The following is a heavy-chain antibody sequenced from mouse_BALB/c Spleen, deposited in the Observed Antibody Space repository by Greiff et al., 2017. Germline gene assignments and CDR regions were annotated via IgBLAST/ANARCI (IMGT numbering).Heavy chain of an antibody. D-gene: IGHD1-1*01. J-gene: IGHJ4*01. CDR1: GFTFSDYY. V-gene: IGHV5-4*02. CDR3: ARDLDYGSNAMDY. Sequence: EVKLVESGGGLVKPGGSLKPSCAASGFTFSDYYMYWVRQTPEKRLEWVATISDGGSYTYYPDSVKGRFTISRDNAKNNLYLQMSSLKSEDTAMYYCARDLDYGSNAMDYWGQGTSVTVSS. CDR2: ISDGGSYT.